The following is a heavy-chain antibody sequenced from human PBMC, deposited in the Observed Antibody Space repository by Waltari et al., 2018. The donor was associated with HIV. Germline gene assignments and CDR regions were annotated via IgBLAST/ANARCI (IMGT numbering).Heavy chain of an antibody. CDR1: GVSLTSASHY. Sequence: QEQLIQSGPRLVRPSQTLSLTCNVSGVSLTSASHYWNWIRHRPLKGLEWLGYIYSAGYTSSNPSLGGRVILSMDTPKNEFSLTLASMTASDSGIYYCARGERDGSGDYQHFDQWGQGTPVTVS. CDR3: ARGERDGSGDYQHFDQ. J-gene: IGHJ5*02. V-gene: IGHV4-30-4*01. CDR2: IYSAGYT. D-gene: IGHD4-17*01.